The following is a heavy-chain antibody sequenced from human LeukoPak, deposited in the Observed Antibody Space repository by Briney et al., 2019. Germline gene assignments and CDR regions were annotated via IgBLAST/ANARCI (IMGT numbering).Heavy chain of an antibody. V-gene: IGHV3-72*01. D-gene: IGHD2-15*01. J-gene: IGHJ4*02. Sequence: PGGSLRLSCAASGFTFSDHYMDWVRQAPGKGLEWVGRTRNKANSYTTEYAASVKGRFTISRDVSKNSLYLQMNSLRAEDTAVYYCARGQAYCSGGSCYFDYWGQGTLVTVSS. CDR3: ARGQAYCSGGSCYFDY. CDR2: TRNKANSYTT. CDR1: GFTFSDHY.